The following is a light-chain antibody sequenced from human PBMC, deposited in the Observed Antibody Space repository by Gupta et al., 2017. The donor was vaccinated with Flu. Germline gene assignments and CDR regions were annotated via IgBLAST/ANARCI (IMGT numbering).Light chain of an antibody. CDR1: QSVGTY. CDR3: QKRSNWPPYT. Sequence: EIVLTQSPATLSLSPGERATLSCRASQSVGTYLAWYQQKPGQTPRLLIYDASNRATGITARFSGSGSGKDFTLTISSLEPEDFAVYYCQKRSNWPPYTFGQGTRLEIK. V-gene: IGKV3-11*01. J-gene: IGKJ2*01. CDR2: DAS.